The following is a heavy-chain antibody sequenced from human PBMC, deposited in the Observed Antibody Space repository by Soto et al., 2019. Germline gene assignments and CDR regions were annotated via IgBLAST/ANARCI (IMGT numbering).Heavy chain of an antibody. CDR1: GYTFTSYG. Sequence: QVQLVQSGAEVKKPRASVKVSCKASGYTFTSYGIIWVRQAPGQGLEWMGWISAYNGNTNYAQKLQGRVTMTTDTATSTASRELRSLRSDDTAVYYCARDGLLWFGELLWEVFDYWGQGTLVTVSS. CDR2: ISAYNGNT. D-gene: IGHD3-10*01. V-gene: IGHV1-18*01. CDR3: ARDGLLWFGELLWEVFDY. J-gene: IGHJ4*02.